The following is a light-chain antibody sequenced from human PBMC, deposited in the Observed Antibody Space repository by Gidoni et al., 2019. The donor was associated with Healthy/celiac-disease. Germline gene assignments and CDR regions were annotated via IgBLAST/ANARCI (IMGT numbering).Light chain of an antibody. V-gene: IGKV3-11*01. CDR2: DAS. CDR1: PSVSSY. Sequence: EIVLTQSPATLSLSPRERATLSCRASPSVSSYLAWYQQKPGQAPSLLIYDASNRATGIPARFSGSGSGTDFTLTISSLEPEDFAVYYCQQRSNWPPLTFXGXTKVEIK. CDR3: QQRSNWPPLT. J-gene: IGKJ4*01.